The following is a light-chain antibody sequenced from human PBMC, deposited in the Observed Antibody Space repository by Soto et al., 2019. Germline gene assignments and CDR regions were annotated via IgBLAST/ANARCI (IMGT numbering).Light chain of an antibody. CDR1: QDISNY. V-gene: IGKV1-33*01. J-gene: IGKJ3*01. CDR2: DAP. CDR3: QQYDNLAGT. Sequence: DIQMTQSPSSLSVSVGDRVTITCQASQDISNYLNWYQQKPGKAPKLLIYDAPNLETGVPSRFSGSGSGTDFTFTISSLQPEDIATYYCQQYDNLAGTFDPGTKVDIK.